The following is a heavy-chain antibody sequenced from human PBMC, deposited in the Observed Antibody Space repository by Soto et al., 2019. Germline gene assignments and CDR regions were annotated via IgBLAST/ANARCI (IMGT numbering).Heavy chain of an antibody. D-gene: IGHD5-18*01. V-gene: IGHV3-30*03. CDR2: ISYDGSNK. CDR1: GFTFSSYG. J-gene: IGHJ4*02. CDR3: ATLTAMDPHFDY. Sequence: QVQLVESGGGVVQPGRSLRLSCAASGFTFSSYGMHWVRQAPGKGLEWVAVISYDGSNKYYADSVKGRFTISRDNSKNTLYLQMNSLRAEDTAVYYCATLTAMDPHFDYWGQGTLVTVSS.